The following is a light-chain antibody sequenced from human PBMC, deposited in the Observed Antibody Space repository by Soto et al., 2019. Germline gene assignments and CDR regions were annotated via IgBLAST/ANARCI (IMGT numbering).Light chain of an antibody. J-gene: IGLJ2*01. CDR1: SSNIGAGYD. V-gene: IGLV1-40*01. Sequence: QSVLTQPPSVSGAPGQRVTISCSGSSSNIGAGYDVHWYQQLPGTAPKLLIYGNSNRPSGVPDRFSGSKSGTSASLAITGLQAEDGGDYYRQPYDSSLGGVVFGGGTKLTV. CDR2: GNS. CDR3: QPYDSSLGGVV.